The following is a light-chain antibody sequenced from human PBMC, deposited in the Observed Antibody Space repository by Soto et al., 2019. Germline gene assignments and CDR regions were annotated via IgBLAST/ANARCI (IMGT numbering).Light chain of an antibody. J-gene: IGKJ1*01. CDR3: QKNNRAPWP. CDR1: QDSSNY. CDR2: AAS. Sequence: DIQMPQSPPSLSASVGDRVTITCRARQDSSNYLAWYQQNPEKVPKLLIYAASTLQSGVPSRFSGSGSGADFTLTISSLQPEDVASYYCQKNNRAPWPVGQGTKVEIK. V-gene: IGKV1-27*01.